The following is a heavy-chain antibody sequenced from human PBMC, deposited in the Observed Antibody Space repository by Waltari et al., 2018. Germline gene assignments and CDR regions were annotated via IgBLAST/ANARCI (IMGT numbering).Heavy chain of an antibody. Sequence: EPHLVESGGGLVKPGGSLRLSCEASGFMFSAYSMNWVRQAPGKGLEVVSCISGSTSYIYYAASVEGRFTISRDNARNSLFLQMNSLRAEDTAVYYCAKDNFGMDVWGQGTTVTVS. D-gene: IGHD3-16*01. CDR3: AKDNFGMDV. CDR1: GFMFSAYS. J-gene: IGHJ6*02. V-gene: IGHV3-21*05. CDR2: ISGSTSYI.